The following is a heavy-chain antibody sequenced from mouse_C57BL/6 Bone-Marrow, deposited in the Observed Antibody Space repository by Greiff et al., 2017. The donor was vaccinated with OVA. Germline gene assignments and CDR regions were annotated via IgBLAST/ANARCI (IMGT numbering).Heavy chain of an antibody. D-gene: IGHD1-1*01. Sequence: VQLQQSGPELVKPGASVKMSCKASGYTFTDYNMHWVKQSHGKSLEWIGYINPNNGGTSYNQQFKGKATLTVNKSSSTAYMELRSLTSEDSAVYCCARYYYGSSYGFAYWGQGTLVTVSA. J-gene: IGHJ3*01. CDR2: INPNNGGT. V-gene: IGHV1-22*01. CDR1: GYTFTDYN. CDR3: ARYYYGSSYGFAY.